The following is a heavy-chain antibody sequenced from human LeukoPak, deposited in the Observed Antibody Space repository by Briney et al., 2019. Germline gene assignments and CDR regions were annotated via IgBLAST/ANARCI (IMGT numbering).Heavy chain of an antibody. CDR1: GYSFTSYW. Sequence: GESLKISCKGSGYSFTSYWIGWVRQMPGKGLEWMGIIYPGDSDTRYSPSFQGQVTISADKSISTAYLQWSSLKASDTAMYYCARVPFSGVVTQTVWYFDYWGQGTLVTVSS. CDR2: IYPGDSDT. D-gene: IGHD3-3*01. V-gene: IGHV5-51*01. J-gene: IGHJ4*02. CDR3: ARVPFSGVVTQTVWYFDY.